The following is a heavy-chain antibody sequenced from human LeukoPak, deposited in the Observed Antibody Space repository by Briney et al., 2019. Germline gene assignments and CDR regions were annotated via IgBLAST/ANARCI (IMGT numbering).Heavy chain of an antibody. CDR2: MSYDGDFV. J-gene: IGHJ4*02. Sequence: HPGGSLRLSCATSGFTFRSHVMSWVRQAPGKGLEWVSTMSYDGDFVYYGGAVKGRFTASRDNSKDTMYLQMNNLRVDDSARYYCARRTIEVPGTDFWGQGALVTVSS. CDR3: ARRTIEVPGTDF. CDR1: GFTFRSHV. V-gene: IGHV3-23*01. D-gene: IGHD2-2*01.